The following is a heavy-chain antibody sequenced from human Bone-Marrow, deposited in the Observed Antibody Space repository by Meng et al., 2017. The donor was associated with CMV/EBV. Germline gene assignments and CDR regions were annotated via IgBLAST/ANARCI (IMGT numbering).Heavy chain of an antibody. V-gene: IGHV3-74*01. CDR3: ARGYSNRIEY. CDR1: GFTFDDYA. CDR2: INSDESST. Sequence: GESLKISCAASGFTFDDYAMHWVRQAPGKGLEWVSGINSDESSTSHADSVKGRFTISRDNTKNTMYLQMNSLRAEDTAVYYCARGYSNRIEYWGQGTLVTVSS. D-gene: IGHD4-11*01. J-gene: IGHJ4*02.